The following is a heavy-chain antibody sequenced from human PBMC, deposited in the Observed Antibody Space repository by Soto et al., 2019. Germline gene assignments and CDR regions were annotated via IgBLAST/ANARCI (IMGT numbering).Heavy chain of an antibody. Sequence: GGSLRLSCAASGFTFNDAWMNWGRQAPGKGPEWVGRIRSTTDGGTSDDAAPVKGRFTSSRDDAKSTLYLQMKNLKTDDTAVYYCTSYPPGNCSQSPCHGYINSRGQGTLVTVSS. CDR3: TSYPPGNCSQSPCHGYINS. V-gene: IGHV3-15*07. D-gene: IGHD2-15*01. J-gene: IGHJ4*02. CDR1: GFTFNDAW. CDR2: IRSTTDGGTS.